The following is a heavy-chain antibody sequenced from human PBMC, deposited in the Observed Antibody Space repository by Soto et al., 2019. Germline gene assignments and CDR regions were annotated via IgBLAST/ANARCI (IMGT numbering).Heavy chain of an antibody. CDR1: GGSISSSGYH. V-gene: IGHV4-31*03. CDR3: ARTSDFGFRDWFDP. Sequence: SETLSLTCTVSGGSISSSGYHWSWIRQHPGKGPEWIGYISYRGSTYYNPSLKSRVTISVDTPKNQFSLKLISVTAADTAVYYCARTSDFGFRDWFDPWGQGTLVTVSS. J-gene: IGHJ5*02. CDR2: ISYRGST. D-gene: IGHD3-3*01.